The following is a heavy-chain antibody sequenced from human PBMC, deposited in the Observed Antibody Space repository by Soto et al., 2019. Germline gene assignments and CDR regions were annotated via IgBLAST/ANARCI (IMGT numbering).Heavy chain of an antibody. J-gene: IGHJ5*02. CDR3: AKAGGATRGWFDP. V-gene: IGHV4-31*03. CDR2: IYYSGST. CDR1: GGSISSGGYY. D-gene: IGHD1-26*01. Sequence: SETLSLTCTVSGGSISSGGYYWSWIRQHPGKGLEWIGYIYYSGSTYYNPSLKSRVTISVDTSKNQFSLKLSSVTAADTAVYYWAKAGGATRGWFDPWGQGTLVTVSS.